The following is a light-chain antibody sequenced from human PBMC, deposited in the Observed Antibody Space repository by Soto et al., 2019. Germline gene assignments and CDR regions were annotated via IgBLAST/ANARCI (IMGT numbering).Light chain of an antibody. CDR3: QRYISAPFT. CDR1: QDISNY. J-gene: IGKJ3*01. Sequence: DIQMTQSPSSLSACVGDRVSITCRATQDISNYLAWYQQKPGKVPKLLVYAASTLQSGVPSRFSGSGSGTDFTLTISSLQPEDVATYYCQRYISAPFTFGPGTNVDIK. CDR2: AAS. V-gene: IGKV1-27*01.